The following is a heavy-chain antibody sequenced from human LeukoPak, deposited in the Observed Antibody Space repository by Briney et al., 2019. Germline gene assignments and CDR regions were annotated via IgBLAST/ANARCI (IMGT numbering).Heavy chain of an antibody. D-gene: IGHD5-24*01. V-gene: IGHV3-21*01. Sequence: GGSLRLSCAASGFTFSSYDMHWVRQAPGKGLEWVSAISSSSSYIYYADSIKGRFTISRDNAENSLYLQMNSLRAVDTAVYFCARGEEKATITALDSWGQGALVTVSS. CDR1: GFTFSSYD. CDR2: ISSSSSYI. J-gene: IGHJ4*02. CDR3: ARGEEKATITALDS.